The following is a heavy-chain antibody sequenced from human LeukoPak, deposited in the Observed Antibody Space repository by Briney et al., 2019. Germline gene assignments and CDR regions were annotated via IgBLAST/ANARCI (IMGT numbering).Heavy chain of an antibody. CDR3: ARGPSGYHNT. CDR2: ISRSSSTI. V-gene: IGHV3-48*01. D-gene: IGHD5-12*01. J-gene: IGHJ4*02. Sequence: PGGSLRLSCAASGFTFSNAWMSWVRQAPGKGLEWVSYISRSSSTIYYADSVKGRFTISRDNSKNTLYLQMNSLRAEDTAVYYCARGPSGYHNTGGQGTLVTVSS. CDR1: GFTFSNAW.